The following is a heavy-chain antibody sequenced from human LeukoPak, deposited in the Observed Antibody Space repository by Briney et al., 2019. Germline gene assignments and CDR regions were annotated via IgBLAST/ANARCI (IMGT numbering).Heavy chain of an antibody. D-gene: IGHD4-17*01. CDR2: IYPGDSDT. CDR1: GYSFTSYW. CDR3: ARHAMTTVTTSWYFDL. J-gene: IGHJ2*01. V-gene: IGHV5-51*01. Sequence: GESLKISWKGSGYSFTSYWIGWVRQMPGKGLEWMVIIYPGDSDTRYSPSFQGQVTISADKSISTAYLQWSSLKASDTAMYYCARHAMTTVTTSWYFDLWGRGTLVTVSS.